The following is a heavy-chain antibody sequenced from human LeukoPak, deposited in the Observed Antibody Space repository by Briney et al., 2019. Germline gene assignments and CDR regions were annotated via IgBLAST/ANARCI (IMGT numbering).Heavy chain of an antibody. Sequence: ASVKVSCKVSGYTFTDYYMHWVQQAPGKGLEWMGLVDPEDGETIYAEKFQGRVTITADTSTDTAYMELSSLRSEDTAVYYCARAGGDYGDYYHYYYYMDVWGSGTTVTVSS. CDR3: ARAGGDYGDYYHYYYYMDV. CDR1: GYTFTDYY. D-gene: IGHD4-17*01. CDR2: VDPEDGET. V-gene: IGHV1-69-2*01. J-gene: IGHJ6*03.